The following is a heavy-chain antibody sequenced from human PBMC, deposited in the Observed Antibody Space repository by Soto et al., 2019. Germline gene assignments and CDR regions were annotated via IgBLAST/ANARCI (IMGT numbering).Heavy chain of an antibody. V-gene: IGHV1-2*02. CDR2: INPNSGGT. CDR1: GYTFTGYY. Sequence: ASVKVSCKASGYTFTGYYMHWVRQAPGRGLEWMGWINPNSGGTNYAQKFQGRVTMTRDTSISTAYMELSRLRSDDTAVYYCARSFAGFRVYDSSGHDAFDIWGQGTMVTVSS. J-gene: IGHJ3*02. CDR3: ARSFAGFRVYDSSGHDAFDI. D-gene: IGHD3-22*01.